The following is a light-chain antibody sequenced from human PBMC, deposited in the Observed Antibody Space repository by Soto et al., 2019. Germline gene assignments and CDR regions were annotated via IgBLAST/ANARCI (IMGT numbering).Light chain of an antibody. J-gene: IGLJ1*01. V-gene: IGLV7-46*01. CDR1: TGAVTSGHY. CDR2: ETS. Sequence: QAVVTQEPSLTVSPGGTVTLTCGSSTGAVTSGHYPYWFQQKPGQAPRTLIYETSNKHSWTPARFSGSLLGGKAALTLSGAQPEDEADYYCLLSYSGAYVFGTGTKLTVL. CDR3: LLSYSGAYV.